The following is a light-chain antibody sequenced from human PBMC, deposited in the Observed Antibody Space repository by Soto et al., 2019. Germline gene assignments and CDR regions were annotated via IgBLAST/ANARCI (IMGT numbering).Light chain of an antibody. Sequence: EVVMTQSPATLSMSPGESATLSCRASQSVDTNLAWYQQKPGQAPRLLLYGASVRATGIPARFSGSGSGTEFTLTISSLQSQDVAVYYCQQYNNWPPCTFGQGTKLEIK. CDR2: GAS. J-gene: IGKJ2*02. CDR1: QSVDTN. V-gene: IGKV3-15*01. CDR3: QQYNNWPPCT.